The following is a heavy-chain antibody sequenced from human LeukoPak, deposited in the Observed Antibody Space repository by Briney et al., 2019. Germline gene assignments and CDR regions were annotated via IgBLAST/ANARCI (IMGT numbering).Heavy chain of an antibody. V-gene: IGHV1-18*04. CDR1: GYTFTGHY. D-gene: IGHD6-19*01. CDR3: ARDKTNRIAVAGTDY. J-gene: IGHJ4*02. CDR2: ISAYNGNT. Sequence: GASVKVSCKASGYTFTGHYLHWVRQAPGQGLEWMGWISAYNGNTNYAQKLQGRVTMTTDTSTSTAYMELRSLRSDGTAVYYCARDKTNRIAVAGTDYWGQGTLVTVSS.